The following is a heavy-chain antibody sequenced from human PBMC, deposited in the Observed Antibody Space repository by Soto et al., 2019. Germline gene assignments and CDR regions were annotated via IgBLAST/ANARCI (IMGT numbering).Heavy chain of an antibody. CDR2: IYSGGST. J-gene: IGHJ3*02. Sequence: GGSLRLSCAASGFTVSSNYMSRVRQAPGKGLEWVSVIYSGGSTYYADSVKGRFTISRDNSKNTLYLQMNSLRAEDTAVYYCAVTTHMGGPDVAFDIWGQGTMVTVSS. CDR3: AVTTHMGGPDVAFDI. D-gene: IGHD1-26*01. V-gene: IGHV3-66*01. CDR1: GFTVSSNY.